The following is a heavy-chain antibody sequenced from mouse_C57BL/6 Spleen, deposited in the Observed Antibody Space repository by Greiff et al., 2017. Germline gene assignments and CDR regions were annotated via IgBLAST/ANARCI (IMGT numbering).Heavy chain of an antibody. CDR2: ISYDGSN. CDR1: GYSITSGYY. J-gene: IGHJ3*01. D-gene: IGHD3-2*02. V-gene: IGHV3-6*01. Sequence: EVQLLESGPGLVKPSQSLSLTCSVTGYSITSGYYWNWIRQFPGNKLEWMGYISYDGSNNYNPSLKNRISITRDTSKNQFFLKLNSVTTEDTATYYCAVDSSGYQFAYWGQGTLVTVSA. CDR3: AVDSSGYQFAY.